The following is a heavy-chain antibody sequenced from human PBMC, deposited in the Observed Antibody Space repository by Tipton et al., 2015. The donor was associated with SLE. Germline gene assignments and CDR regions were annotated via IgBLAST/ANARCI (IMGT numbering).Heavy chain of an antibody. Sequence: SLRLSCVASGFTFDYYAMHWVRQAPGKGLEWVSGVSWNGGSIGYADSVKGRFTISRDNAKNSLYLQMNSLTGEDTALYYCAKAVWAPLTDAFDIWGRGALATVSS. V-gene: IGHV3-9*01. D-gene: IGHD2-8*01. CDR1: GFTFDYYA. CDR2: VSWNGGSI. CDR3: AKAVWAPLTDAFDI. J-gene: IGHJ2*01.